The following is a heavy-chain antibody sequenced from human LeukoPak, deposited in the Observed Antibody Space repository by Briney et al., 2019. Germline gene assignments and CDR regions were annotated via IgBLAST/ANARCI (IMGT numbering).Heavy chain of an antibody. D-gene: IGHD5-24*01. Sequence: PSETLSLTCTVSGGSISSSNYYWGWIRQPPGKGLEWIASIYYSGTTYYNPSLKSRVTISVDTSKNQLSLKLGSVTAADTAVYYCARRTGGDGYNTDPFDYWGQGTLVTVSS. CDR2: IYYSGTT. J-gene: IGHJ4*02. V-gene: IGHV4-39*01. CDR1: GGSISSSNYY. CDR3: ARRTGGDGYNTDPFDY.